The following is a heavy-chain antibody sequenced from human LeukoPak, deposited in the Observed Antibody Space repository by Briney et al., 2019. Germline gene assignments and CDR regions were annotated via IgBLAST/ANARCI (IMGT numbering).Heavy chain of an antibody. J-gene: IGHJ3*02. D-gene: IGHD4-23*01. CDR2: ISGDGRST. Sequence: PGGSLRLSCAASGFTFSSYAMHWVRQAPGKGLEWVSTISGDGRSTFYADSVKGRFTISGDDSKTTLFLQMNSLRAEDTAIYYCARRYGGWGAFDIWGQGTVVTVSS. CDR1: GFTFSSYA. V-gene: IGHV3-23*01. CDR3: ARRYGGWGAFDI.